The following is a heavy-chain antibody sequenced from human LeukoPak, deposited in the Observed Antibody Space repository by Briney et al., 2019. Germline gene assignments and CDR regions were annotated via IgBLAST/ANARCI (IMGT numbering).Heavy chain of an antibody. CDR3: ARGSYSGYDYTFDY. V-gene: IGHV4-59*08. J-gene: IGHJ4*02. Sequence: SETLSLTCTVSGGSISSYYWSWIRQPPGKGLEWIGYIYYSGSTNYNPSLKSRVTISVDTSKNQFSLKLSSVTAADTAVYYCARGSYSGYDYTFDYWGQGTLDTVSS. D-gene: IGHD5-12*01. CDR2: IYYSGST. CDR1: GGSISSYY.